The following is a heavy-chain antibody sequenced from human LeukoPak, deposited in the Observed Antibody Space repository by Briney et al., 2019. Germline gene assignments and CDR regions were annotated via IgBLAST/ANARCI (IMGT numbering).Heavy chain of an antibody. D-gene: IGHD2-8*01. V-gene: IGHV4-30-4*01. J-gene: IGHJ4*02. CDR2: IYYSGST. CDR3: ARETNPDIVLDGGPDY. Sequence: SETLSLTSTVPGGSISSGNYYWGSIRQPPGKGLEWIGYIYYSGSTYYNPSLKSRVTISVDTSKNQFSLKLSYVTAADTAVYYCARETNPDIVLDGGPDYWGQGTLVTVSS. CDR1: GGSISSGNYY.